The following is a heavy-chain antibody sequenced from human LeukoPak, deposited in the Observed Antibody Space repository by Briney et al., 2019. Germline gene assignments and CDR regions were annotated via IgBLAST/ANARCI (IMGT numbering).Heavy chain of an antibody. CDR2: INCDGSST. V-gene: IGHV3-74*01. J-gene: IGHJ4*02. Sequence: GGSLRLSCAASGFTFSSYWMHWVRQAPGKGLEWVSGINCDGSSTSYADSVKGRFTISRDNAKNTLHLQMNSLRAEDTAVYYCASRNVVGATTFFDYWGQGTLVTVSS. CDR3: ASRNVVGATTFFDY. CDR1: GFTFSSYW. D-gene: IGHD1-26*01.